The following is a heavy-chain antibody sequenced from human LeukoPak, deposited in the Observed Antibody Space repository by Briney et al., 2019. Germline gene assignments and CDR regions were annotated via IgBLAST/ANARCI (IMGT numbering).Heavy chain of an antibody. CDR2: IYYSGST. V-gene: IGHV4-61*05. Sequence: SETLSLTCTVSGGSISSSSYYWGWIRQPPGKGLEWIGYIYYSGSTNYNPSLKSRVTISVDTSKNQFSLKLSSVTAADTAVYYCARTKRSYSSPRGGVWFDPWGQGTLVTVSS. CDR1: GGSISSSSYY. J-gene: IGHJ5*02. D-gene: IGHD6-13*01. CDR3: ARTKRSYSSPRGGVWFDP.